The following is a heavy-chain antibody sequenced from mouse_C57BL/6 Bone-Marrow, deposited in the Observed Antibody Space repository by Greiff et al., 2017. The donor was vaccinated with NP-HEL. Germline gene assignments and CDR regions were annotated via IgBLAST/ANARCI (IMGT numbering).Heavy chain of an antibody. CDR3: ARSRFYCSSVVWYFDV. J-gene: IGHJ1*03. CDR1: GYTFTNYW. Sequence: VQRVESGAELVRPGTSVKMSCKASGYTFTNYWIGWVKQRPGHGLEWIGDIYPGGGYTNYNEKFKGKATLTADKSSSTAYMQFSSLTSEDSAIYYCARSRFYCSSVVWYFDVWGTGTTVTVSS. V-gene: IGHV1-63*01. CDR2: IYPGGGYT. D-gene: IGHD1-1*01.